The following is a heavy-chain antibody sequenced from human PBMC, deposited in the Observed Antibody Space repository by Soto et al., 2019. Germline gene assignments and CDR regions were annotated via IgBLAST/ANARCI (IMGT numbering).Heavy chain of an antibody. CDR2: INHSGST. V-gene: IGHV4-34*01. CDR3: ARLLIAAAGHFDY. D-gene: IGHD6-13*01. CDR1: GGSFSGYY. Sequence: QVQLQQWGAGLLKPSETLSLTCAVYGGSFSGYYWSWIRQPPGKGLEWIGEINHSGSTNYNPSLKSRVTLSVDTSKNQFTLKLSSVTAADTAVNYCARLLIAAAGHFDYWGQGTLVTVSS. J-gene: IGHJ4*02.